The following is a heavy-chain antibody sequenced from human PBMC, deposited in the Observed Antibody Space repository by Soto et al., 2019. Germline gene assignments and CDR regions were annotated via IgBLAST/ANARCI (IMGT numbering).Heavy chain of an antibody. Sequence: QVHLVQSGGGVVQPGRSLRLSCAASGFAFNTYSMHWVRQAPGRGLEWVAVISYDGSNKFYADSVKGRFTISRDNSKNTLYLEMNSLRGEDTAVYYGAKVSPMGYFFDFWGQGTLVTVSS. V-gene: IGHV3-30-3*01. J-gene: IGHJ4*02. CDR3: AKVSPMGYFFDF. CDR2: ISYDGSNK. CDR1: GFAFNTYS.